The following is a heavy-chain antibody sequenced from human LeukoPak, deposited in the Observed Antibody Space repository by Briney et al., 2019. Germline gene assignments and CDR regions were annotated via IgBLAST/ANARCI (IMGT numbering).Heavy chain of an antibody. CDR2: IIPMFGTT. D-gene: IGHD5-12*01. CDR1: GDTLSSDA. CDR3: ATLAYSGFGPRSDSDY. V-gene: IGHV1-69*05. Sequence: PVKVSCKASGDTLSSDAVNWVRQAPGQGLEWMGGIIPMFGTTIFAPKFQGRLTVTTDASTSTGYMELTSLQSEDTAVYYCATLAYSGFGPRSDSDYWGQGTLVTVSS. J-gene: IGHJ4*02.